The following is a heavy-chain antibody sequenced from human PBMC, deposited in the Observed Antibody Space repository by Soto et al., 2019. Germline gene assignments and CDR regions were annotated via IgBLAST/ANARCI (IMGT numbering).Heavy chain of an antibody. D-gene: IGHD3-3*01. Sequence: SGGSLRLSCAASGFTFSSYAMHWVRQAPGKGLEWVAVISYDGSNKYYADSVKGRFTISRDNSKNTLYLQMNSLRAEDTAVYYCARDLSYDFWSGYLAYWGQGTLVTVSS. V-gene: IGHV3-30-3*01. CDR3: ARDLSYDFWSGYLAY. CDR2: ISYDGSNK. CDR1: GFTFSSYA. J-gene: IGHJ4*02.